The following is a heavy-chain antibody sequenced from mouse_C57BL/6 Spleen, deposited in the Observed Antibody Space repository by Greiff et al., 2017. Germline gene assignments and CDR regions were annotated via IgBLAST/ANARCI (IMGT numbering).Heavy chain of an antibody. CDR2: IHPNSGST. J-gene: IGHJ4*01. Sequence: QVQLQQPGAELVKPGASVKLSCKASGYTFTSYWMHWVKQRPGKGLEWIGMIHPNSGSTNYNEKFKSKATLTVDKSSSTAYMQLSSLTSEDSAVYYCARLGRNYAMDYWGQGTSVTVSS. V-gene: IGHV1-64*01. CDR3: ARLGRNYAMDY. D-gene: IGHD4-1*01. CDR1: GYTFTSYW.